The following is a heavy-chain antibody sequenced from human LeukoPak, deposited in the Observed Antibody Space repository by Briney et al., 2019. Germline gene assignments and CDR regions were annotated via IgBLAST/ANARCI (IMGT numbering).Heavy chain of an antibody. D-gene: IGHD3-3*01. Sequence: SETLSLTCTVSGGSISSYYWTWIRQPPGKGLEWIGEVHLDGRTNYNPSLTGRLTMLVDLYENHISLKMTSVTAADTAVYYCAREGGFYRPLDYSGQGMLVTVSS. CDR2: VHLDGRT. CDR1: GGSISSYY. CDR3: AREGGFYRPLDY. J-gene: IGHJ4*02. V-gene: IGHV4-59*12.